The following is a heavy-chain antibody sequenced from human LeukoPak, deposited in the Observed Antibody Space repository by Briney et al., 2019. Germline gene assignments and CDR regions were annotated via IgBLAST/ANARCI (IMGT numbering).Heavy chain of an antibody. D-gene: IGHD3-16*01. CDR2: ISGSGGST. J-gene: IGHJ4*02. CDR3: AKGDEGWIMIT. CDR1: GFTFSSYA. Sequence: GGSLRLSCAASGFTFSSYAMSWVRQAPGKGLEWVSTISGSGGSTYYADSVKGRFTISRDNSKNTLYLQMNSLRAEDTAVYYCAKGDEGWIMITWGQGTLVTVSS. V-gene: IGHV3-23*01.